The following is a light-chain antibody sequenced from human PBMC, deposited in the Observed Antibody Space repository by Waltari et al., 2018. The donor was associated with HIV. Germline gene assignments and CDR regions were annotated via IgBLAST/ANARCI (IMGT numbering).Light chain of an antibody. CDR2: QDN. CDR1: ELGDKY. CDR3: QAWDSKTAYV. Sequence: SYDLTQPPSVSVSPGQTATITCSGDELGDKYACWYQQKPGQSPILVIYQDNKRPSGIPERFSGSISGNTATLTISGTQAMDEADYYCQAWDSKTAYVFGTG. V-gene: IGLV3-1*01. J-gene: IGLJ1*01.